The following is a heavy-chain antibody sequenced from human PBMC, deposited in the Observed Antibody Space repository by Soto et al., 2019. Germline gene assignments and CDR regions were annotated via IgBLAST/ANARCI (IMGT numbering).Heavy chain of an antibody. V-gene: IGHV4-31*03. D-gene: IGHD6-6*01. CDR3: ARRMGYSSSSGGGFDY. J-gene: IGHJ4*02. Sequence: PSETLSLTCTVSGGSISSGGYYWSWIRQHPGKGLEWIGYIYYSGSTYYNPSLKSRVTISVDTSKNQFSLKLSSVTAADTAVYYCARRMGYSSSSGGGFDYWGQGTLVTVSS. CDR2: IYYSGST. CDR1: GGSISSGGYY.